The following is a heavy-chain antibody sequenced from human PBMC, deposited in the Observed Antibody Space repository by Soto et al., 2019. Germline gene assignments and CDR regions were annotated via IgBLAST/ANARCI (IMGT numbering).Heavy chain of an antibody. CDR1: GFTFNDFE. J-gene: IGHJ4*02. V-gene: IGHV3-48*03. CDR2: IDGSGTTK. D-gene: IGHD3-10*01. CDR3: ARGFGRFNY. Sequence: EVQLLESGGGLVQPGGSLRLSCGVSGFTFNDFEMNWVRQAPGKGLEWLAYIDGSGTTKKYADSVRGRFTISRDNPNNSLLLQMRSLSAADTAIYYCARGFGRFNYWGQGTRVSVSS.